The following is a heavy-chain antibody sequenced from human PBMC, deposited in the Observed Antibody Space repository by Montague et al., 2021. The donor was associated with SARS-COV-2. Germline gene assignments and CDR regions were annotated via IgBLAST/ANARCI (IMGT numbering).Heavy chain of an antibody. Sequence: SETLSLTCAGYGGSFSGYYWSWIRQPPGKGLEWIGEINHSGSTNYNPSLKSRVTISVDTSKNQFSLKLSSVTAADTVVYYCARGRYYGSGTSLGMDVWGQGTTVTVSS. D-gene: IGHD3-10*01. J-gene: IGHJ6*02. CDR1: GGSFSGYY. CDR2: INHSGST. V-gene: IGHV4-34*01. CDR3: ARGRYYGSGTSLGMDV.